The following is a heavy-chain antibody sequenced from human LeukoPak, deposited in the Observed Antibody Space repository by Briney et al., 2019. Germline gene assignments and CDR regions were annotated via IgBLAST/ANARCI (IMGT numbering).Heavy chain of an antibody. CDR1: GTSITPYS. Sequence: PSETLSLTCSVSGTSITPYSWSWIRQPPGRGLEWIGYFYTSGNTHQNPSLKSRVTMSIDASKNQFSLGLSSMTAADTAVYYCARHRAEMATITDDTFDVWGQGTMVTVSS. CDR2: FYTSGNT. D-gene: IGHD5-24*01. CDR3: ARHRAEMATITDDTFDV. J-gene: IGHJ3*01. V-gene: IGHV4-4*09.